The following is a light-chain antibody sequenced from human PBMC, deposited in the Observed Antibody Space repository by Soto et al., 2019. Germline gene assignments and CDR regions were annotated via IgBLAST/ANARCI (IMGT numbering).Light chain of an antibody. J-gene: IGLJ1*01. CDR1: SSNIGAGYD. CDR3: RSYDSSPSGPRG. CDR2: GNS. Sequence: QSVLTQPPSVSGAPGQRVTISCTGSSSNIGAGYDVHWYQQLPGTAPNLLIYGNSNRPSGVPDRFSGFKSGTSASLAITGLQAEDEADYCSRSYDSSPSGPRGFGTGTKVTVL. V-gene: IGLV1-40*01.